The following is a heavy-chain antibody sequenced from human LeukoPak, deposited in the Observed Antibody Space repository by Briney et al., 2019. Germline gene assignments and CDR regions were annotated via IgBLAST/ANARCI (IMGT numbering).Heavy chain of an antibody. CDR3: ARVRAYSMAYYFDY. D-gene: IGHD4-11*01. CDR2: INHSGST. CDR1: GGSFSGYY. Sequence: SETLSLTCAVYGGSFSGYYWSWIRQPPGKGLEWIGEINHSGSTNYNPSLKSRVTISVDTSKNQFSLKLSSVTAADTAVYYCARVRAYSMAYYFDYWGQGTLVTVSS. V-gene: IGHV4-34*01. J-gene: IGHJ4*02.